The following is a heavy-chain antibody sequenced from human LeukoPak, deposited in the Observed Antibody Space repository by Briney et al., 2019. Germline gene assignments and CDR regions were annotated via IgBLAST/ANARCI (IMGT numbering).Heavy chain of an antibody. Sequence: SETLSLTCTVSGGSISSYYWSWIRQPPGKGLEWIGYIYYSGSTNYNPSLKSRVTMSVDTSKNQFSLKLSSVTAADTAVYYCASYYGSGSYASDAFDTWGQGTMVTVSS. D-gene: IGHD3-10*01. V-gene: IGHV4-59*08. CDR1: GGSISSYY. J-gene: IGHJ3*02. CDR3: ASYYGSGSYASDAFDT. CDR2: IYYSGST.